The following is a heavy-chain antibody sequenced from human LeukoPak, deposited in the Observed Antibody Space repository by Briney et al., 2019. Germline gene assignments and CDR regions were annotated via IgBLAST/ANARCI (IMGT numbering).Heavy chain of an antibody. D-gene: IGHD6-19*01. Sequence: SETPSLTCTVSGGSISGSYWSWIRQPPGKGLEWIGYIYYSGSTNYNPSLKSRVTISVNTSKNQFSLKLSSVTAADTAVYYCARSRDKYSSGWYGRDFQHWGQGTLVTVSS. CDR3: ARSRDKYSSGWYGRDFQH. V-gene: IGHV4-59*08. CDR2: IYYSGST. J-gene: IGHJ1*01. CDR1: GGSISGSY.